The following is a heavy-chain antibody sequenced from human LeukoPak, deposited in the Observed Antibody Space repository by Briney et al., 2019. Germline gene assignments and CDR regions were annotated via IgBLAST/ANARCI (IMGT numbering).Heavy chain of an antibody. J-gene: IGHJ2*01. CDR1: GGSISSTSYF. V-gene: IGHV4-39*07. CDR2: SYYSGST. Sequence: SETLSLTCTVSGGSISSTSYFWGWIRQPPGKGLEWIGSSYYSGSTNYNPSLKSRVTISVDTSKNQFSLKLSSVTAADTAVYYCGGKRSLYWYFDLWGRGTLVTVSS. D-gene: IGHD4-23*01. CDR3: GGKRSLYWYFDL.